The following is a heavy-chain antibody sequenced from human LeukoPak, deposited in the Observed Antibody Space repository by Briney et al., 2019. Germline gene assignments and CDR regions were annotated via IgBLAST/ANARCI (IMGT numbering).Heavy chain of an antibody. V-gene: IGHV4-39*01. CDR3: ARQVTFGYAYAYYFDY. CDR1: GGSISTSYYY. Sequence: SETLPLTCIVSGGSISTSYYYWAWIRQPPGKGLEWIGNIHNSESTYYNPSLKSRATISVDTSKNQFSLKLSSVTAADTALYYCARQVTFGYAYAYYFDYWGQGSLVTVSS. D-gene: IGHD5-18*01. J-gene: IGHJ4*02. CDR2: IHNSEST.